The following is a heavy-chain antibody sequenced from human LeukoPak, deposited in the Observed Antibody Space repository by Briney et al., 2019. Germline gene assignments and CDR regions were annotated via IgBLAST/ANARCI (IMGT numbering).Heavy chain of an antibody. Sequence: GGSLRLSCAASDFTLSDYYMTWIRQAPGKGLEWLSYISNSGSDIYSADSVKGRFTISRDNAKNSLYLQMNSLRAEDTAVYYCARSYRATAGIVDVRGQGTTVTVSS. V-gene: IGHV3-11*01. CDR1: DFTLSDYY. J-gene: IGHJ6*02. CDR2: ISNSGSDI. CDR3: ARSYRATAGIVDV. D-gene: IGHD6-13*01.